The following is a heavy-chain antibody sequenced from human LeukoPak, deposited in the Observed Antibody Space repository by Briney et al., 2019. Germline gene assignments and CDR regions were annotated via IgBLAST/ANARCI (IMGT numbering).Heavy chain of an antibody. CDR2: ISGSGGST. CDR3: ARRLYSSSWYYFDY. CDR1: GFTFSSYA. D-gene: IGHD6-13*01. J-gene: IGHJ4*02. V-gene: IGHV3-23*01. Sequence: GGSLRLACAASGFTFSSYAMSWVRQTPGKGLEWVSAISGSGGSTYYADSVKGQFTISRDNSKNTLYLQINSLRAEDTAVYYCARRLYSSSWYYFDYWGQGTLSPSPQ.